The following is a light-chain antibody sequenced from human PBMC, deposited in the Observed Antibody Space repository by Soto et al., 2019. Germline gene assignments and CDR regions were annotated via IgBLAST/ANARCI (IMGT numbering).Light chain of an antibody. Sequence: EIVMTQSPATLSVSPGGRATLSCRASQSVRNNLAWYQQKPGQAPRLLISGASTRATGIPARFSASGSGTEFTLSISSLQSEDFAVYYCQQYNDWPRTFGQGTKVDI. CDR2: GAS. V-gene: IGKV3-15*01. CDR1: QSVRNN. J-gene: IGKJ1*01. CDR3: QQYNDWPRT.